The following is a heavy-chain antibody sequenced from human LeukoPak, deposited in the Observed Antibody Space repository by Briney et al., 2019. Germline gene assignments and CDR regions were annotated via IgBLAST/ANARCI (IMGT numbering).Heavy chain of an antibody. J-gene: IGHJ4*02. V-gene: IGHV1/OR15-3*02. CDR1: GYTFTGYF. CDR2: ISVHNGNTDYNT. D-gene: IGHD7-27*01. CDR3: AREYQRTGEDY. Sequence: ASVKVSCKASGYTFTGYFMHWVRQAPGQGLEWMGWISVHNGNTDYNTNYAQKFQGRLTISADTSTDTVYMEMTSLTSEDTAIYYCAREYQRTGEDYWGQGTLVTVSS.